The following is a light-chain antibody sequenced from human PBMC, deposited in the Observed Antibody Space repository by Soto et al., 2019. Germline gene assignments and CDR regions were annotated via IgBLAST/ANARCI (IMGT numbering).Light chain of an antibody. CDR2: GAS. Sequence: ESVLTQSPGSLSLSPGETATLSCRASQSIINNYLAWYQQKPGQAARLLIYGASIRATGVPDRFSGSGSGTDFTLTITRLDAEDFAVHYCQQYGTSPLMYTFGQGTKLGVK. V-gene: IGKV3-20*01. CDR3: QQYGTSPLMYT. J-gene: IGKJ2*01. CDR1: QSIINNY.